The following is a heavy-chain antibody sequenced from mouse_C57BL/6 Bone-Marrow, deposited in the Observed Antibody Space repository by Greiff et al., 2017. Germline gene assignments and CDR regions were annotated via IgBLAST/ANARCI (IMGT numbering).Heavy chain of an antibody. J-gene: IGHJ4*01. D-gene: IGHD2-4*01. CDR3: ARNGDYVYYFALDY. CDR1: GFSLSTSGMG. V-gene: IGHV8-12*01. CDR2: IYWDDDK. Sequence: QVTLKESGPGILQPSQTLSLTCSFSGFSLSTSGMGVSWIRQPSGKGLEWLAHIYWDDDKRYNPSLKSRLTISKDTSRNQVFLKISNVDTADSATYYCARNGDYVYYFALDYWGQGTSVTVSS.